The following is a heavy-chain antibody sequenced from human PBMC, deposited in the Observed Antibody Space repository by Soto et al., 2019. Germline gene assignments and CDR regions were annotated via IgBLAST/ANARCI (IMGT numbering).Heavy chain of an antibody. CDR1: GYTFTSYD. J-gene: IGHJ5*02. CDR2: MNPNSGNT. V-gene: IGHV1-8*01. D-gene: IGHD6-13*01. CDR3: ARERSAAGTGWFDP. Sequence: QVQLVQSGAEVKKSGASVKVSRKASGYTFTSYDINWVRQATGQGLEWMGWMNPNSGNTGYAQKFQGRVTMTRNTSISTAYMELSSLRYEDTAVYYCARERSAAGTGWFDPWGQGTLVTVSS.